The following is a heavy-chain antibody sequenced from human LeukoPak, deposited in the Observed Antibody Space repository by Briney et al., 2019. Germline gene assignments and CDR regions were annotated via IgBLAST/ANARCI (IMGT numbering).Heavy chain of an antibody. CDR1: GGSISSSNYY. V-gene: IGHV4-61*02. Sequence: PSETLSLTCTVSGGSISSSNYYWSWIRQPAWKGLEWIGRIYTSGSTNYNPSLKSRVTISVDTSKYQFSLKLSSVTAADTAVYYCARESSGYSYGYVLLYYFDYWGQGTLVTVSS. CDR3: ARESSGYSYGYVLLYYFDY. D-gene: IGHD5-18*01. CDR2: IYTSGST. J-gene: IGHJ4*02.